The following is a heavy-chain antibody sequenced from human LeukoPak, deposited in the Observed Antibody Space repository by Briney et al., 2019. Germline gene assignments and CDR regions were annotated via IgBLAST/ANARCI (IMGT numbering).Heavy chain of an antibody. CDR1: GGSISSGGYS. CDR3: ARDSRLLRFPRAGFDP. Sequence: PSQTLSLTCTVSGGSISSGGYSWSWIRQHPGKGLEWIGYIYYSGSTYYNPSLKSRVTISVDTSKNQFSLKLSSVTAADTAVYYCARDSRLLRFPRAGFDPWGQGTLVTVSS. V-gene: IGHV4-31*03. J-gene: IGHJ5*02. CDR2: IYYSGST. D-gene: IGHD3-3*01.